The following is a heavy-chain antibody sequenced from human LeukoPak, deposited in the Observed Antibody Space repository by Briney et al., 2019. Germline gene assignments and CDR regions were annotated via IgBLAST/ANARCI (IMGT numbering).Heavy chain of an antibody. Sequence: PGGSLRLSCAASGFTFGSYSMNWVRQAPGKGLEWVSYISSSSSTIYYADSVKGRFTISRDSAKNSLYLQMNSLGAEDTAVYYCARGHDSSGYTFDFWGQGTLVTVSS. V-gene: IGHV3-48*01. CDR2: ISSSSSTI. CDR1: GFTFGSYS. D-gene: IGHD3-22*01. CDR3: ARGHDSSGYTFDF. J-gene: IGHJ4*02.